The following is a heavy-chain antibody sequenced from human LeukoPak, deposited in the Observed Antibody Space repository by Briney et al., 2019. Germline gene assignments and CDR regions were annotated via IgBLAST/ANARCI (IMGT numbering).Heavy chain of an antibody. Sequence: PGGSLRLSCAASGFTFSSYGMSWVRQAPGKGLEWVSAISGSGGSTYYADSVKGRFTISRDNSKNTLYLQMNSLRAEDTAVYYCANTYIVGATMDPFDYWGQGTLVTVSS. D-gene: IGHD1-26*01. CDR3: ANTYIVGATMDPFDY. J-gene: IGHJ4*02. CDR2: ISGSGGST. V-gene: IGHV3-23*01. CDR1: GFTFSSYG.